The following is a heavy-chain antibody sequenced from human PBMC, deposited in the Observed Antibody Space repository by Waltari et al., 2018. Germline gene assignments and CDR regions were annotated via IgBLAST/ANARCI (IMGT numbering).Heavy chain of an antibody. CDR1: GYSFSDYY. CDR3: ARNKGKTISTRRAFRLDP. Sequence: QVQLVQSGAEVKKPGASVKVSCKSSGYSFSDYYINWVRQAPGQGLEWMGGGKPSRGATTYGWKFQARVTMTRDRATNTAYMDLRGRTADDTAVYFCARNKGKTISTRRAFRLDPWGQGTLVSVSS. D-gene: IGHD1-1*01. CDR2: GKPSRGAT. V-gene: IGHV1-2*02. J-gene: IGHJ5*02.